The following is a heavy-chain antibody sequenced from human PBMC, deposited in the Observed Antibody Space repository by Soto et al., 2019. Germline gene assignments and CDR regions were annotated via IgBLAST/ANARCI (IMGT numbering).Heavy chain of an antibody. J-gene: IGHJ3*01. CDR3: VRGQRGGFDL. V-gene: IGHV3-74*01. Sequence: GGPLRLSCAASGFTFAYYWMHYVRQVPGKGLLWVSHIQNDASLTTYADSVKGRFIISRDNAKNTLYLQMNGLRVEDTAVYFCVRGQRGGFDLWGQGTMVTVS. D-gene: IGHD2-15*01. CDR2: IQNDASLT. CDR1: GFTFAYYW.